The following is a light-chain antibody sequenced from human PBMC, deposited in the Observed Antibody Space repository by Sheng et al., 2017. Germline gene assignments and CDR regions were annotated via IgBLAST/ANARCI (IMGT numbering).Light chain of an antibody. J-gene: IGKJ3*01. CDR3: QQRSKWPVT. V-gene: IGKV1-9*01. Sequence: LTQSPSSLSASVGDRVTITCRASQGISSYLAWYQQKPGKAPNLLIYAASTLQSGVPSRFSGSGSGTDFTLTISSLQPEDFAVYYCQQRSKWPVTFGPGTKVDIK. CDR2: AAS. CDR1: QGISSY.